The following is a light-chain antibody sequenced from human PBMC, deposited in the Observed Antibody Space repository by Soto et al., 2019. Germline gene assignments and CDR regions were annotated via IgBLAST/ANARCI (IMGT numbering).Light chain of an antibody. CDR1: QSVSSNY. CDR2: GAS. J-gene: IGKJ1*01. Sequence: EIVLTQSPGTLSLSPGERATLSCRASQSVSSNYLAWYQQKPGQAPRLLIYGASSRATGIPDRFSGSGSGTDFTLTISRLESEDFAVYFFQQYCSSPRTFGQGTKVEIK. V-gene: IGKV3-20*01. CDR3: QQYCSSPRT.